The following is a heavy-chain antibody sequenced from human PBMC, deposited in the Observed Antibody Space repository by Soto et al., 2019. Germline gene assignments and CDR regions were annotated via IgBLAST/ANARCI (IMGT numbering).Heavy chain of an antibody. V-gene: IGHV4-31*03. D-gene: IGHD5-12*01. CDR3: ARDVATRRYYYGMDV. J-gene: IGHJ6*02. Sequence: SETLSLTCTVSGGSISSGGYYWSWIRQHPGKGLEWIGYIYYSGSTYYNPSLKSRVTISVDTSKNQFSLKLSSVTAADTAVYYCARDVATRRYYYGMDVWGQGTTVTVSS. CDR2: IYYSGST. CDR1: GGSISSGGYY.